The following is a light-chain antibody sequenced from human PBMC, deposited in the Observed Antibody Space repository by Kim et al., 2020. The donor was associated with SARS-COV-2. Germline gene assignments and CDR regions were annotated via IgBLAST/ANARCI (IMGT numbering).Light chain of an antibody. J-gene: IGKJ1*01. Sequence: SVGSRAPVSCRGRRDISNYLAWFQLKPGQAPKLLIYAASALQPGVPSRFSGSGSGTDFTLTVTSLQPEDVATYYCQKCDSAPWTFGQGTKLDIK. V-gene: IGKV1-27*01. CDR1: RDISNY. CDR2: AAS. CDR3: QKCDSAPWT.